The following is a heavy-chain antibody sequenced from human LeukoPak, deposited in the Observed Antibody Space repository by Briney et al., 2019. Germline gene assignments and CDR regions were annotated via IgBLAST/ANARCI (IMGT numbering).Heavy chain of an antibody. CDR3: AARSLEYYYDSSGYQEYFDY. J-gene: IGHJ4*02. V-gene: IGHV4-30-2*01. CDR1: GGSISSGGYS. Sequence: PSETLSLTCAVSGGSISSGGYSWSWIRQPPGKGLEWIGYIYHSGGTYYNPSLKSRVTISVDRSKNQFSPKLSSVTAADTAVYYCAARSLEYYYDSSGYQEYFDYWGQGTLVTVSS. D-gene: IGHD3-22*01. CDR2: IYHSGGT.